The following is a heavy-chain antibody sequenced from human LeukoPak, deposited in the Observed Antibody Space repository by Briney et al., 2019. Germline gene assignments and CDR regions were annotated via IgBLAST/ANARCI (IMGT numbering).Heavy chain of an antibody. J-gene: IGHJ4*02. CDR3: ARLSTAAGHNNFDY. V-gene: IGHV5-51*01. Sequence: GESLKISCKGSGYSFTSYWIGWVRRMPGKSLEGMGIIYPGDSDTRYSPSFQGQVTISADKSISTAYLQWIRLKASDSAMYYCARLSTAAGHNNFDYWGQGTLVTVSS. CDR2: IYPGDSDT. CDR1: GYSFTSYW. D-gene: IGHD6-13*01.